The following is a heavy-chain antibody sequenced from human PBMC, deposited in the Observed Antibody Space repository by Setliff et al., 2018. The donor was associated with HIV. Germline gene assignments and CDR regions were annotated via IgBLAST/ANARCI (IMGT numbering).Heavy chain of an antibody. J-gene: IGHJ5*02. V-gene: IGHV4-59*08. Sequence: SETLSLTCTVSGGSISSHFWGWIRQPPGKGLEWIGYSYQTENANYNPSLRSRVTISVDTSKNQFSLKLNSVTAADTAVYYCARHAVPHYYDSSGPSWGPGILVTVSS. CDR1: GGSISSHF. CDR3: ARHAVPHYYDSSGPS. D-gene: IGHD3-22*01. CDR2: SYQTENA.